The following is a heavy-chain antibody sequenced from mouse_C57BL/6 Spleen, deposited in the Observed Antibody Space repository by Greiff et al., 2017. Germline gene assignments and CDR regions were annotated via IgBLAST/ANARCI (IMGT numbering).Heavy chain of an antibody. CDR2: IYPSDSET. D-gene: IGHD3-2*02. CDR1: GYTFTSYW. J-gene: IGHJ1*03. V-gene: IGHV1-61*01. CDR3: ARVGSSQNFYWYFDV. Sequence: VQLQQPGAELVRPGSSVKLSCKASGYTFTSYWMDWVKQRPGQGLEWIGNIYPSDSETHYNQKFKDKATLTVDKSSSTAYMQLSSLTSEDSAVYYCARVGSSQNFYWYFDVWGTGTTVTVSS.